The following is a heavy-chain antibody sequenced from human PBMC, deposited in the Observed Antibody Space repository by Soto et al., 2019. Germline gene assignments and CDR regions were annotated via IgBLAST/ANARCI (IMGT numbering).Heavy chain of an antibody. D-gene: IGHD2-2*01. Sequence: QVQLVQSGAEVKKPGSSVKVSCKASGGTFSSYAISWVRQAPGQGLEWMGGIIPIFGTANYAQKFQGRVTITADESTSTAYMELSSLRSEDTAVYYCARCFTSCDVGAGYYYYGMDVWGQGTTVTVSS. CDR2: IIPIFGTA. J-gene: IGHJ6*02. CDR3: ARCFTSCDVGAGYYYYGMDV. CDR1: GGTFSSYA. V-gene: IGHV1-69*12.